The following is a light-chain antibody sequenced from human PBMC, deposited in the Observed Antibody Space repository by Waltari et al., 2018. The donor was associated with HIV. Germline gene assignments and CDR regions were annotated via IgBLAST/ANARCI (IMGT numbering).Light chain of an antibody. V-gene: IGKV4-1*01. J-gene: IGKJ3*01. CDR2: WAS. Sequence: DIMMTQSRDALAVSPGEGATSHSHTSQSILDSSNNNNYLAWFQQKPGQPPKLLIYWASTRESGVPDRFSGSGSGADFTLTISGLQAEDVAVYYCQQYYSNLPTFGPGTKVDIK. CDR1: QSILDSSNNNNY. CDR3: QQYYSNLPT.